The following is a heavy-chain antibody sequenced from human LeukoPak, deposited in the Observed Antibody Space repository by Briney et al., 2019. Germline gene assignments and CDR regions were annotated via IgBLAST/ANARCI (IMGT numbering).Heavy chain of an antibody. Sequence: PGRSLRLSCAASGFTFDDYAMHWVRQAPGKGLDGVSGIAWNTGNTVYADSVKGRFTISRDNAENSLYLQMNSLRAEDTALYYCAKDMNSYGSGSSYNPWGPFDSWGQGTLVTVSS. CDR3: AKDMNSYGSGSSYNPWGPFDS. CDR2: IAWNTGNT. V-gene: IGHV3-9*01. CDR1: GFTFDDYA. D-gene: IGHD3-10*01. J-gene: IGHJ4*02.